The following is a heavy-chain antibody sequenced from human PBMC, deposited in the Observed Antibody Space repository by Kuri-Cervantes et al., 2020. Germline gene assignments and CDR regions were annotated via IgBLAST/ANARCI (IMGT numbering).Heavy chain of an antibody. CDR2: ISPYNNNT. CDR3: ARVDYCSGGSCYSPRAFDY. Sequence: ASVKVSCKASGGTFSSYAISWVRQAPGQGLEWMGWISPYNNNTNYAQKLQGRVTLTTDTSTNTAYMELWSLRSDDTAVYYCARVDYCSGGSCYSPRAFDYWGQGTLVTVSS. J-gene: IGHJ4*02. V-gene: IGHV1-18*01. D-gene: IGHD2-15*01. CDR1: GGTFSSYA.